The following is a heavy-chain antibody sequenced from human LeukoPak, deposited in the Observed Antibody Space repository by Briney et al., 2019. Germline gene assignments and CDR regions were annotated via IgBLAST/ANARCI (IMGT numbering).Heavy chain of an antibody. CDR1: GYTFTSYY. J-gene: IGHJ5*02. V-gene: IGHV1-46*01. CDR2: INPSGGST. D-gene: IGHD6-13*01. Sequence: ASVKVSCKASGYTFTSYYMHWVRQAPGQGLEWMGIINPSGGSTSYAQKFQGRVTMTRDTSTSTVYMELSSLRSEDTAVYYCARDLIAAGSDRWFDPWGQGTLVTVSS. CDR3: ARDLIAAGSDRWFDP.